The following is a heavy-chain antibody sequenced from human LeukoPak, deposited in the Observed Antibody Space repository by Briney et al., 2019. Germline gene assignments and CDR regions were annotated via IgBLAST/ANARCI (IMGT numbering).Heavy chain of an antibody. V-gene: IGHV5-51*01. CDR3: ARQKGSYYGSGSRGSWFDP. CDR1: GYSFTSYW. D-gene: IGHD3-10*01. CDR2: IYPDDSDT. Sequence: GESLKISCKGSGYSFTSYWIGWVRQMPGKGLEWMGIIYPDDSDTRYSPSFQGQVTISADKSISTAYLQWSSLKASDTAMYYCARQKGSYYGSGSRGSWFDPWGQGTLVTVSS. J-gene: IGHJ5*02.